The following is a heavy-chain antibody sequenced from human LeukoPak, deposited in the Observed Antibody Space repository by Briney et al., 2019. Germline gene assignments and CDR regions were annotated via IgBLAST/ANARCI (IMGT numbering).Heavy chain of an antibody. D-gene: IGHD1-14*01. Sequence: SETLSLTCAVYGGSFSGYYWSWIRQPPGKGLEWIGEINHSGSANYNPSLKSRVTISVDTSKNQFSLKLSSVTAADTAVYYCARGFRAELTGAFDIWGQGTMVTVSS. CDR2: INHSGSA. J-gene: IGHJ3*02. CDR3: ARGFRAELTGAFDI. CDR1: GGSFSGYY. V-gene: IGHV4-34*01.